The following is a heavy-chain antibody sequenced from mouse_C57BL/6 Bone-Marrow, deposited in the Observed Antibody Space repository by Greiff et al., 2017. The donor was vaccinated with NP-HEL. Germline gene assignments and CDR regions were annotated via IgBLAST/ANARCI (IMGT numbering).Heavy chain of an antibody. CDR2: IYPRDGST. Sequence: VKLMESGPELVKPGASVKLSCKASGYTFTSYDINWVKQRPGQGLEWIGWIYPRDGSTKYNEKFKGKATLTVDTSYSTAYMELHRLTSEDSAVYFCARDIYYYGSSYWYFDVWGTGTTVTVSS. V-gene: IGHV1-85*01. CDR1: GYTFTSYD. D-gene: IGHD1-1*01. J-gene: IGHJ1*03. CDR3: ARDIYYYGSSYWYFDV.